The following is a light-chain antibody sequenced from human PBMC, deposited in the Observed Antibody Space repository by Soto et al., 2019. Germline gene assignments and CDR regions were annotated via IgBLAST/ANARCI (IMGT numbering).Light chain of an antibody. CDR3: QRYDSLRT. CDR1: QSVRSNF. CDR2: GAS. Sequence: EIVLTQSPGTLSLSPGERATLSCRASQSVRSNFIAWYQQKPGQAPRLLIYGASNRATGIPDRFSGSGSGTDFTLTITRLEAEDFAMYYCQRYDSLRTFGQGTKVEI. V-gene: IGKV3-20*01. J-gene: IGKJ1*01.